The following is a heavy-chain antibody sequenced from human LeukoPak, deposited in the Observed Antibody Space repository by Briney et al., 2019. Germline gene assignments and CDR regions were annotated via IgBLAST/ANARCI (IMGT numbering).Heavy chain of an antibody. CDR1: GFTFSSYG. V-gene: IGHV3-30*18. CDR3: AKASRGYYDSSALIDY. D-gene: IGHD3-22*01. CDR2: ISYDGSNK. Sequence: PGGSLRLSCAASGFTFSSYGMHWVRQAPGKGLEWVAVISYDGSNKYYADSVKSRFTISRDNSKNTLYLQMNSLRAEDTAVYYCAKASRGYYDSSALIDYWGQGTLVTVSS. J-gene: IGHJ4*02.